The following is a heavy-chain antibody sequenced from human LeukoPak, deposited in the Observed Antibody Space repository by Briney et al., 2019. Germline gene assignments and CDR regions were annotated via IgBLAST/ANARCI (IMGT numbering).Heavy chain of an antibody. J-gene: IGHJ4*02. D-gene: IGHD6-13*01. CDR1: GYTFTGYY. V-gene: IGHV1-2*02. Sequence: ASVKVSCKASGYTFTGYYMRWVRQAPGQGLEWMGWINPNSGGTNYAQNFQGRVTMTRDTSISTAYMELSRLRSDDTAVYYCARSSIIAAAGPYYFDYWGQGTLVTVSS. CDR3: ARSSIIAAAGPYYFDY. CDR2: INPNSGGT.